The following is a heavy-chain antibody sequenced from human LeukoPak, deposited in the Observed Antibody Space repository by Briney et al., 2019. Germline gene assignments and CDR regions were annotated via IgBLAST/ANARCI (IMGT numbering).Heavy chain of an antibody. V-gene: IGHV1-8*01. Sequence: GASVKVSCKASGYTFTSYDNNWVRQATGQGLEWMGWMNPNSGHTGYAQKFQGRVTMTKNTSITTAYMELSSLRSEDTAVYYCARALSWTTDSYYYMDVWGKGTTVTVSS. J-gene: IGHJ6*03. CDR2: MNPNSGHT. D-gene: IGHD3/OR15-3a*01. CDR3: ARALSWTTDSYYYMDV. CDR1: GYTFTSYD.